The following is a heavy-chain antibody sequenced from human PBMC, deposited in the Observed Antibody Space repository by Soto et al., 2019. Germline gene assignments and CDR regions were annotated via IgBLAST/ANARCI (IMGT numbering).Heavy chain of an antibody. Sequence: SETLSLTCTVSGDSIMRDSYYWNWIRQHPGKGLEWIGYIYYSGTTNYNPSLKTRVTISVDTSKNQFSLKLSSVTAADTAVYYCARRYGVYFDYWGQGTLVTVSS. CDR1: GDSIMRDSYY. CDR2: IYYSGTT. CDR3: ARRYGVYFDY. V-gene: IGHV4-61*01. J-gene: IGHJ4*02. D-gene: IGHD4-17*01.